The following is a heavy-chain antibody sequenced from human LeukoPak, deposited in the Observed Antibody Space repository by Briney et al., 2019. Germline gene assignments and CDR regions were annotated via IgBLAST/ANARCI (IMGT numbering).Heavy chain of an antibody. D-gene: IGHD2-2*01. CDR1: GGSISSSSYY. CDR2: IYTSGST. J-gene: IGHJ3*02. Sequence: SETLSLTCTVSGGSISSSSYYWGWIRQPAGKGLEWIGRIYTSGSTNYNPSLKSRVTMSVDTSKNQFSLKLSSVTAADTAVYYCARDTFRQYCSSTSCYYRAFDIWGQGTMVTVSS. V-gene: IGHV4-61*02. CDR3: ARDTFRQYCSSTSCYYRAFDI.